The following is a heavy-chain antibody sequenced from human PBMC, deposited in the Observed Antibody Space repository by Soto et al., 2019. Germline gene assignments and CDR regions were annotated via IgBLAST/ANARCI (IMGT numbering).Heavy chain of an antibody. CDR1: GESFSGHI. J-gene: IGHJ4*02. D-gene: IGHD2-2*01. V-gene: IGHV4-34*01. CDR3: AINRYCSSTSCFFFGPD. CDR2: INHSGSA. Sequence: SETLSLTCAVYGESFSGHIWTWIRQTPGKGLQWIGQINHSGSASYNPSLKSRVTISVHTSKNQFSLKLSSVTAADTAVYYCAINRYCSSTSCFFFGPDWGQGTLVTVSS.